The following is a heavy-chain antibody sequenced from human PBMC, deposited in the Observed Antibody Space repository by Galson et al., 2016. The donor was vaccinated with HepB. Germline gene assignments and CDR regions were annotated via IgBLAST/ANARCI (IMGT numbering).Heavy chain of an antibody. V-gene: IGHV3-30*03. CDR3: ARRHEYCPPVGCSVDY. J-gene: IGHJ4*02. D-gene: IGHD2/OR15-2a*01. CDR2: DSMDGRRK. CDR1: GFTFSGYG. Sequence: SLRLSCAASGFTFSGYGMHWVRQAPGKGLEWVAADSMDGRRKWYAESVEGRFTISRDNSNNMLFLQMDSLRPDDTAVYYCARRHEYCPPVGCSVDYWGQGTLVSVSS.